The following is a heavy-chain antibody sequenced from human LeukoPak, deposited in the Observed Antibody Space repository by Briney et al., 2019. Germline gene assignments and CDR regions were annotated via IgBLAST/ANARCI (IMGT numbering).Heavy chain of an antibody. Sequence: PGGSLRLSCAVSGFTFSSYDMNWVCQAQRQGMDWVGRIKSKTDGGTTDYAAPVKGRLTISRDDSKNTLYLQMNSLKTEGTAVYYCTTAPFYGDIDYWGQGTLVTVSS. CDR3: TTAPFYGDIDY. V-gene: IGHV3-15*01. CDR2: IKSKTDGGTT. CDR1: GFTFSSYD. J-gene: IGHJ4*02. D-gene: IGHD4-17*01.